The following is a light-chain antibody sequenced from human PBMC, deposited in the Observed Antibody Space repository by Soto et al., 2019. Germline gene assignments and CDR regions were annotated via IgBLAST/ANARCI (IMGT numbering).Light chain of an antibody. V-gene: IGKV3-20*01. CDR2: GAF. Sequence: EIVLTQSPGTLSLSPGESATLSCRASQTVNRYFLAWYQQRPAQAPRLVIYGAFTRASGIPDRFTGSGSGTDFTLSITRLEPEDFAFYFCQQYGSSPLTFGGGTKVDIK. CDR1: QTVNRYF. CDR3: QQYGSSPLT. J-gene: IGKJ4*01.